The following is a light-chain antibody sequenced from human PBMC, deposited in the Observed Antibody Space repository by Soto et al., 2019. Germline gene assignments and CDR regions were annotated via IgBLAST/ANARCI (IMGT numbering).Light chain of an antibody. CDR1: SSNIGSNT. Sequence: QSVLTQPPSASGTPGQRVTISCSGSSSNIGSNTVNWYQQLPGTAPKLLIYSNNQRPSGVPDRLSGSKSGTSASLAISGLQSEDEADYYCAAWDDSLNGCVFGSGTQLTVL. CDR3: AAWDDSLNGCV. CDR2: SNN. J-gene: IGLJ6*01. V-gene: IGLV1-44*01.